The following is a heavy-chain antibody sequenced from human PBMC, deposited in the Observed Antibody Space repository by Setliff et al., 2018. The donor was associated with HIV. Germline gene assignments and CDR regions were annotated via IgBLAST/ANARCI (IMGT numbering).Heavy chain of an antibody. J-gene: IGHJ4*02. Sequence: PSETLSLTCTVSGGSITNYFWVCIRQPAGRGLEWIGRIYSTGSTNYDTSRRSRCTLSVETSKNQFSWWLASVTAADAAVYYCALVPGDYDRKFVHWGQGARVTVSS. CDR1: GGSITNYF. CDR2: IYSTGST. D-gene: IGHD3-22*01. CDR3: ALVPGDYDRKFVH. V-gene: IGHV4-4*07.